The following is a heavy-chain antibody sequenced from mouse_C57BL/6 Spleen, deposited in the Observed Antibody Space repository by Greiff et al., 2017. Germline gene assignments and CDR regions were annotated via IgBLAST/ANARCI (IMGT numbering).Heavy chain of an antibody. V-gene: IGHV1-18*01. CDR2: ITPNNGGT. D-gene: IGHD2-1*01. Sequence: VQLQQPGPELVKPGASVKIPCKASGYTFTDYNMDWVKQSHGKSLEWIGAITPNNGGTIYNQKFKGKATLTVDKSSSTAYMELRSLPSEDTAVYYCAREAYYGNYEAWCAYWGQGTLVTVSA. CDR1: GYTFTDYN. J-gene: IGHJ3*01. CDR3: AREAYYGNYEAWCAY.